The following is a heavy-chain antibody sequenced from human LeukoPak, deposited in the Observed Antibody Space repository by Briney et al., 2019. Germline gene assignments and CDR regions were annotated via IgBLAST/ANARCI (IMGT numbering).Heavy chain of an antibody. Sequence: SETLSLTCTVSGGSISSYYWSWIRQPPREGLEWIGYIYYSGSTNYNPSLKSRVTISVDTSKNQFSLQLSSVTAADTAVYYCARDKGLHAFDIWGQGTMVTVSS. CDR2: IYYSGST. CDR3: ARDKGLHAFDI. CDR1: GGSISSYY. V-gene: IGHV4-59*01. D-gene: IGHD4-11*01. J-gene: IGHJ3*02.